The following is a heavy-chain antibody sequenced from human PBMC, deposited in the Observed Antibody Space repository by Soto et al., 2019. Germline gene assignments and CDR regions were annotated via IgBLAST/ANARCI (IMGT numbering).Heavy chain of an antibody. D-gene: IGHD1-7*01. Sequence: PSETLVLNCAGSGGYFTRNICWTWIRQPPGQGLEWIGEIYRTGSTNYNPSLKSRVTISLDKSENQFSLKVTSLTAADTAVYYCASRDPGTSVDYWGQGTLVPVSS. CDR2: IYRTGST. V-gene: IGHV4-4*02. CDR1: GGYFTRNIC. CDR3: ASRDPGTSVDY. J-gene: IGHJ4*02.